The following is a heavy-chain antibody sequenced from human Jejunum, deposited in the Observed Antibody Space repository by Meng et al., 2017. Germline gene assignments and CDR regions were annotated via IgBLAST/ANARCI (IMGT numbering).Heavy chain of an antibody. CDR2: IYHSGRS. J-gene: IGHJ4*02. CDR3: ARGVGDIRFGFDY. D-gene: IGHD3-16*01. Sequence: QVPRLESGPGLVKPSGPLSPTCEVSGDSTSSTSWWDWLRQPPGKGLEWIGEIYHSGRSNFIPSLKSRVSISLDESKNQFSLTLNSVTAADTAVYYCARGVGDIRFGFDYWGQGILVTVSS. CDR1: GDSTSSTSW. V-gene: IGHV4-4*02.